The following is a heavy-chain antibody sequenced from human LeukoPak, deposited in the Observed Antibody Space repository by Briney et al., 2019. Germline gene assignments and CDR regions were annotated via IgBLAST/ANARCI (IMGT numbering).Heavy chain of an antibody. Sequence: GGSLRLSCAASGFTFSNAWMSWVRQAPGKGLEWVGRIKSKTDGGTTDYAAPVKGRFTISRDDSKNTLYLQMNSLRAEDTAVYYCAKSNDFMGVGYFEYWGQGILVTVSS. V-gene: IGHV3-15*01. J-gene: IGHJ4*02. CDR1: GFTFSNAW. CDR2: IKSKTDGGTT. CDR3: AKSNDFMGVGYFEY. D-gene: IGHD2-15*01.